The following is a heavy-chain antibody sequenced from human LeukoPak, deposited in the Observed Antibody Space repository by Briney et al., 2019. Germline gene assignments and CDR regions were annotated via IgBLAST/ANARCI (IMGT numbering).Heavy chain of an antibody. CDR1: GFTFSSIA. V-gene: IGHV3-7*05. J-gene: IGHJ4*02. CDR3: TTSKDHYSHH. CDR2: IHQDAGEK. Sequence: GGSLRLSCAASGFTFSSIAMHWVRQSPGKGLQWVASIHQDAGEKQYVDSVRGRFTISRDNAKNSLYLQMNSLRVEDTAMYYCTTSKDHYSHHWGQGTLVTVSS.